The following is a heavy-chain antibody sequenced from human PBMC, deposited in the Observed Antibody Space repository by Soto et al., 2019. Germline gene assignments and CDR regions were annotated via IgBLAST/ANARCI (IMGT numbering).Heavy chain of an antibody. CDR1: GLSFSNFW. V-gene: IGHV3-7*05. J-gene: IGHJ4*02. CDR2: IKEDGSEK. CDR3: ARDVI. Sequence: EVQLVVSGGGLVQPGGSLSLSCAASGLSFSNFWMSWVRQAPGKGLEWVAAIKEDGSEKNYVDSVRGRFTISRDNAKNSLYLQMNSLRADDTDVYYCARDVIWGQGSLVSVSS.